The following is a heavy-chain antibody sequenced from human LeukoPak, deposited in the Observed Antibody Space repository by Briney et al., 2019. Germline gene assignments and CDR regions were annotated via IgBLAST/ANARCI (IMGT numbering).Heavy chain of an antibody. D-gene: IGHD3-10*01. CDR2: INHSGST. CDR1: GGSFSGYY. J-gene: IGHJ4*02. V-gene: IGHV4-34*01. Sequence: SETLSLTCAVYGGSFSGYYWSWIRQPPGKGLEWIGEINHSGSTNYNPSLKSRVTISVDTSKNQFSLKLSSVTAADTAVYYCARVDGAYWGQGTLVTVPS. CDR3: ARVDGAY.